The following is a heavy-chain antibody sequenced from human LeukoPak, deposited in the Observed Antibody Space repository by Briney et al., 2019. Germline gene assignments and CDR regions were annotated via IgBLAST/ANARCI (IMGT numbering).Heavy chain of an antibody. Sequence: GESXKXSCXXSGYXFTSYWIGWVRQMPGKGLEWMGIIYPGDSDTRYSPSFQGQVTISADKSISTAYLQWSSLKASDTAMYYCASLDGYNSPFDYWGQGTLVTVSS. CDR2: IYPGDSDT. CDR1: GYXFTSYW. D-gene: IGHD5-24*01. J-gene: IGHJ4*02. V-gene: IGHV5-51*01. CDR3: ASLDGYNSPFDY.